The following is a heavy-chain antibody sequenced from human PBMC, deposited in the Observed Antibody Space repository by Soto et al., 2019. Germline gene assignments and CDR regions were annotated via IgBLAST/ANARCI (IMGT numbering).Heavy chain of an antibody. CDR3: ARDRILYLDV. J-gene: IGHJ6*02. Sequence: EVQLVESGGGLVQPGGSLRLSCAASGFTFSSHWMHWVRQAPGKGPVWVSRISDGSSTDSADSVKGRFTISRDNAKNTLFLQMSSLRVEDTAVYYCARDRILYLDVWGQGTTVTVSS. V-gene: IGHV3-74*01. CDR2: ISDGSST. CDR1: GFTFSSHW. D-gene: IGHD2-15*01.